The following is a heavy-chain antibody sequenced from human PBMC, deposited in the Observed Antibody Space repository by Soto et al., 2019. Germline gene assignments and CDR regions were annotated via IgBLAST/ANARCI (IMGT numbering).Heavy chain of an antibody. CDR3: AKGGRQWLVTSDFNY. CDR2: VSHDGRNT. CDR1: GFTFSDYA. J-gene: IGHJ4*02. V-gene: IGHV3-30*18. Sequence: VQLVESGGGVVQPGRSLRLSCAASGFTFSDYAMHWVRQAPGKGLEWVAVVSHDGRNTHYANSVKVRFTIARDSSKNTVSLEITSLRARDTSVYYCAKGGRQWLVTSDFNYWGQGALVPVSS. D-gene: IGHD6-19*01.